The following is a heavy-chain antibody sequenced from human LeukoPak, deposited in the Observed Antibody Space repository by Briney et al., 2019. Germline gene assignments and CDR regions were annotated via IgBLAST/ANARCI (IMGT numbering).Heavy chain of an antibody. CDR2: ISYDGSNK. Sequence: PGGSLRLSCAASGFIFSSYGMHWVRQAPGKGLEWVAVISYDGSNKYYADSVKGRFTISRDNSKNTLYLQMNSLRAEDTAVYYCAKDKQWLVGDPYYFDYWGQGTLVTVSS. V-gene: IGHV3-30*18. J-gene: IGHJ4*02. D-gene: IGHD6-19*01. CDR3: AKDKQWLVGDPYYFDY. CDR1: GFIFSSYG.